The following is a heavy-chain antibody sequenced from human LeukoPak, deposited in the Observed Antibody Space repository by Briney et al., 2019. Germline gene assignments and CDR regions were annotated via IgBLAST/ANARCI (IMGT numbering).Heavy chain of an antibody. CDR1: GFTFSNAW. D-gene: IGHD3-16*02. V-gene: IGHV3-15*01. Sequence: PGGSLRLSCAASGFTFSNAWMSWVRQAPGKGLECVGRIKSKTDGGTTDYAAPVKGRFTISRDDSKNTLYLQMNSLKTEDTAVYYCTTRSTFGGVIVIYFDYWGQGTLVTVSS. CDR2: IKSKTDGGTT. CDR3: TTRSTFGGVIVIYFDY. J-gene: IGHJ4*02.